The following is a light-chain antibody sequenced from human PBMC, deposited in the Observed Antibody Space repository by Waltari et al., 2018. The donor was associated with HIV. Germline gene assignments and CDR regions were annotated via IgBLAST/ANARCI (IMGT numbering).Light chain of an antibody. V-gene: IGKV1-27*01. Sequence: DIQMTQSPSSLSASVGDRVTITCRASQAISNSLAWYQQKPGKVPQLLCYAASTLQSGVPSRFSGFGSGTNFTLAITSVRPGDVATYFCQNYNNVPRTFGQGTKVEIK. J-gene: IGKJ1*01. CDR2: AAS. CDR1: QAISNS. CDR3: QNYNNVPRT.